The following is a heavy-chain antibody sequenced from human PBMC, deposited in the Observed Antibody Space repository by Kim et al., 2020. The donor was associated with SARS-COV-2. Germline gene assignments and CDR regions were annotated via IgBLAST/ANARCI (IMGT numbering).Heavy chain of an antibody. D-gene: IGHD2-21*01. V-gene: IGHV3-23*01. CDR1: GFTFDTYA. CDR2: ISGGAVNK. Sequence: GGSLRLSCAASGFTFDTYAMSWGRQAPGKVLEWVSVISGGAVNKFYADSVRGRFTISRDNSKNTLYLQMNSLRDEDTALYYCAKMVIMDGYNYFYYYAMDVWGQGTTVTVSS. J-gene: IGHJ6*02. CDR3: AKMVIMDGYNYFYYYAMDV.